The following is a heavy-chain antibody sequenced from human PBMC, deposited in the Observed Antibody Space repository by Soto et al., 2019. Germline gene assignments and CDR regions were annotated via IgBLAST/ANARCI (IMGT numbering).Heavy chain of an antibody. V-gene: IGHV5-51*01. CDR1: GYNFASHW. J-gene: IGHJ4*02. CDR3: ATLAGTGSYRDLYFDN. CDR2: ILPADSYT. D-gene: IGHD1-26*01. Sequence: GESLKISCKGSGYNFASHWIGWVRPMPGKGLEWRGIILPADSYTTYSPSFQGHVTVSADQSISTDYLQWSSLKASDTAMYYCATLAGTGSYRDLYFDNWGQGTPVTVSS.